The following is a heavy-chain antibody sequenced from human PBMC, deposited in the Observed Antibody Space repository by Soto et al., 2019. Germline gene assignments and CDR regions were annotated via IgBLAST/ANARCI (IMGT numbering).Heavy chain of an antibody. D-gene: IGHD6-19*01. CDR2: ISDNGIKT. CDR3: ASRRGSSGWYRWFDP. CDR1: GSTFSDYA. Sequence: EVQLLESGGGLVQPGGSLRLSCAGSGSTFSDYAMNWVRQAPGKGLEWVSVISDNGIKTYYADSVKGRFTXXRDXXXXXXXXXXXXXXAEDTAVYYCASRRGSSGWYRWFDPWGQGTLVTVSS. V-gene: IGHV3-23*01. J-gene: IGHJ5*02.